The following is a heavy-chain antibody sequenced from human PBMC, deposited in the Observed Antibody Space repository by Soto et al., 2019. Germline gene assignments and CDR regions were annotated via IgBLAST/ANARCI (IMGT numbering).Heavy chain of an antibody. CDR3: ARQGGYCSSTSCYTDYYYCMDV. CDR2: IDPSDSYT. J-gene: IGHJ6*02. D-gene: IGHD2-2*02. CDR1: GYSFTSYW. V-gene: IGHV5-10-1*01. Sequence: GESLKISCKGSGYSFTSYWISWVRQMPGKGLEWMGRIDPSDSYTNYSPSFQGHVTISADKSISTAYLQWSSLKASDTAMYYCARQGGYCSSTSCYTDYYYCMDVWGQGTTVTVSS.